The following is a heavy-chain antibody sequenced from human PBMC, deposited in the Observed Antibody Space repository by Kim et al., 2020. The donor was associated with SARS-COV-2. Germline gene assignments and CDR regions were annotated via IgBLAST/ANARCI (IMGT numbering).Heavy chain of an antibody. J-gene: IGHJ5*02. D-gene: IGHD4-17*01. Sequence: AGSGKGRFTISRDSDKNALNLQMNSLRAEDTAVYYCARRYGDYGDDWFDPWGQGTLVTVSS. V-gene: IGHV3-11*03. CDR3: ARRYGDYGDDWFDP.